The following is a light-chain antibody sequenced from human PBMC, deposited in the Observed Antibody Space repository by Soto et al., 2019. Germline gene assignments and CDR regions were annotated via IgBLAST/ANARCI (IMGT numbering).Light chain of an antibody. CDR1: QSLLYNSNNENY. CDR3: QQYYTSPPT. V-gene: IGKV4-1*01. CDR2: WAS. J-gene: IGKJ2*01. Sequence: DIVMTQSPDSLAVSLGERATIHCKSSQSLLYNSNNENYLAWYQQRPGQPPKLLIYWASNRASGVPDRFTGSGSGTDFSLTVNDLQAEDVATYHCQQYYTSPPTFGQGTRLEMK.